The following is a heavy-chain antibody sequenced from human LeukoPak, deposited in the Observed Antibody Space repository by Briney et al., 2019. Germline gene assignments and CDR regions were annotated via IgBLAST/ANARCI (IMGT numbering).Heavy chain of an antibody. Sequence: GGSLRLSCAASGFTFSMYAMPWVRQAPGKGLEWVALISYDGSNKHHADSVKGRFTISRDNSKNTLYLQINSLRVEDTAVYYCASRSGSYSGFDYWGQGTLVTVSS. J-gene: IGHJ4*02. V-gene: IGHV3-30-3*01. CDR3: ASRSGSYSGFDY. CDR2: ISYDGSNK. CDR1: GFTFSMYA. D-gene: IGHD1-26*01.